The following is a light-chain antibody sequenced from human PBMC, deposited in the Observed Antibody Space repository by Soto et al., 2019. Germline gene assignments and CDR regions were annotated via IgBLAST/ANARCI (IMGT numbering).Light chain of an antibody. V-gene: IGKV2-30*01. Sequence: IVMTQSPLSLSVTLGQPASISCRSSQSLVYRDGNTYLNWFHQRPGQSPRRLIYNVSDRDSGVPDRFSGSGSGTDFTLKISRVEAEDVGVYYCMQGTHWLWTFGQGTKVEIK. J-gene: IGKJ1*01. CDR3: MQGTHWLWT. CDR2: NVS. CDR1: QSLVYRDGNTY.